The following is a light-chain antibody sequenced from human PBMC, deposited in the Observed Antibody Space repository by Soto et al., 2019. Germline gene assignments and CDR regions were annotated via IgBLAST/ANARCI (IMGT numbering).Light chain of an antibody. CDR2: GAS. V-gene: IGKV3-20*01. J-gene: IGKJ4*01. CDR1: QSVTSSN. CDR3: QQYDTSPLT. Sequence: EIVLTQSPGTLSLSPGERVTLSCRASQSVTSSNLAWYQQKPGQAPSLLISGASTRATGIPDRFIGSGSGTDFTLTISRLEPEDFAVYYCQQYDTSPLTFGGGTKVVI.